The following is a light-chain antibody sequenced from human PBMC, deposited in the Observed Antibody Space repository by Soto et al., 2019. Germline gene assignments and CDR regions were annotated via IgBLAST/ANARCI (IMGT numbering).Light chain of an antibody. CDR1: QSVSSSY. CDR2: GAS. Sequence: EIVLTQSPGTLSLSPGERATLSCRASQSVSSSYLAWYQQKPGQAPRLLIYGASSRATGIPDRFSGSGSGTDFTLTISRLEPEDFAVYYCQQSSSLPWTFGQGTKVEVK. J-gene: IGKJ1*01. V-gene: IGKV3-20*01. CDR3: QQSSSLPWT.